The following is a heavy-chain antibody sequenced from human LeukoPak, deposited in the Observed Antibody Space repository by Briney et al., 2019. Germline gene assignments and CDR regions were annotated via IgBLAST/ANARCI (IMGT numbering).Heavy chain of an antibody. CDR1: GFTFSNYA. V-gene: IGHV3-53*01. D-gene: IGHD3-3*01. J-gene: IGHJ4*02. CDR2: IFSGGST. CDR3: ARARFYGLIDY. Sequence: GGSLRLSCAASGFTFSNYAMSWVRQAPWKGLEWVSVIFSGGSTYYADSVKGRFTISRDNSKNTLYLQMNSLRAEDTAVYYCARARFYGLIDYWGQGTLVTVSS.